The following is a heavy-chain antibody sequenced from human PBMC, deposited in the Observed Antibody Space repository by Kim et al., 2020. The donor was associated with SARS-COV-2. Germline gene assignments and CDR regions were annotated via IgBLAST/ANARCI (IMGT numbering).Heavy chain of an antibody. Sequence: GGSLRLSCAASGFTFSNYAMTWVRQAPGKGLEWVSSISSNGGRTYYADSVKGRFTISRDNYKNMLYLQMNSLRTDDTALYYCAKDREDMTSSSYGMDVWGQGTTVTVSS. J-gene: IGHJ6*02. CDR1: GFTFSNYA. CDR2: ISSNGGRT. CDR3: AKDREDMTSSSYGMDV. D-gene: IGHD6-6*01. V-gene: IGHV3-23*01.